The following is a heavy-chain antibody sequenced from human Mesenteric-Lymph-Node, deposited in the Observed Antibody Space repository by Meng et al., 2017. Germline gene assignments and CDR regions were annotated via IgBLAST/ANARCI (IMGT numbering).Heavy chain of an antibody. D-gene: IGHD2-15*01. CDR3: ARDQGGAGAY. J-gene: IGHJ4*02. CDR1: VGSFSGHS. Sequence: QVQLQQWGAGQLKPSETLSLTCAVYVGSFSGHSWTWIRQSPGKGLEWIGDINHRGSTNYNPSLKSRVTISVDTSKNQFSLELNYVTAADTAAYYCARDQGGAGAYWGQGTLVTVSS. V-gene: IGHV4-34*01. CDR2: INHRGST.